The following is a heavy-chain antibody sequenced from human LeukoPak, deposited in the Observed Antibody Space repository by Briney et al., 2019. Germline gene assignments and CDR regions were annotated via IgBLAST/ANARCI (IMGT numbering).Heavy chain of an antibody. CDR2: ISYDEDNK. J-gene: IGHJ5*02. CDR3: AKDIWYYYDSSGYPS. D-gene: IGHD3-22*01. Sequence: GGSLRLSCAASGFTFSSHGMNWVRQAPGKGLEWVAVISYDEDNKSYATSVKGRFTISRDNAKNTVYLQMNSLRAEDTALYYCAKDIWYYYDSSGYPSWGQGTLVTVSS. V-gene: IGHV3-30*18. CDR1: GFTFSSHG.